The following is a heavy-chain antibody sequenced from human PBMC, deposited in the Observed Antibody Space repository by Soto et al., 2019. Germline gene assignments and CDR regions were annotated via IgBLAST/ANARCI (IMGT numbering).Heavy chain of an antibody. Sequence: GGSLRLSCAASGFTFSSYSMNWVRQAPGKGLEWVSSISSSSSYIYYADSVKGRFTISRDNAKNSLYLQMNSLRAEDTAVYYCARDALRGGWFDPWGQGTLVTVPQ. CDR2: ISSSSSYI. CDR1: GFTFSSYS. V-gene: IGHV3-21*01. CDR3: ARDALRGGWFDP. J-gene: IGHJ5*02. D-gene: IGHD2-15*01.